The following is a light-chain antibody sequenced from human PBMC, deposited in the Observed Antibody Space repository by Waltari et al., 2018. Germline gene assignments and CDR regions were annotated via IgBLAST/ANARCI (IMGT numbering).Light chain of an antibody. Sequence: QSALTQPASVSGSPGQSITISCTGTSSDVGGDHYVSWYQQHPGKAPKLMIYDVSNRPSGVSNRFSGSNSGNTASLTISGLQAEDEADYYCSSYTSSSTLYVFGTGTKVTVL. CDR1: SSDVGGDHY. CDR3: SSYTSSSTLYV. V-gene: IGLV2-14*03. J-gene: IGLJ1*01. CDR2: DVS.